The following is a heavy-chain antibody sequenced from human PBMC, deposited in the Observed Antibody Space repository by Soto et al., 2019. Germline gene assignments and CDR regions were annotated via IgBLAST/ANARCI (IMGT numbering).Heavy chain of an antibody. CDR1: GYTFTSYG. CDR2: ISAYNGNT. D-gene: IGHD2-2*01. V-gene: IGHV1-18*01. Sequence: GASVKVSCKASGYTFTSYGISWVRQAPGQGLEWMGWISAYNGNTNYAQKLQGRVTMTTDTSTSTAYMELRSLRSDDTAVYYCARDDLVVPAAMYFDYWGQGTLVIVSS. CDR3: ARDDLVVPAAMYFDY. J-gene: IGHJ4*02.